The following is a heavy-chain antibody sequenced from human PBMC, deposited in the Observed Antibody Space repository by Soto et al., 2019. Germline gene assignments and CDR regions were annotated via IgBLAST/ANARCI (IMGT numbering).Heavy chain of an antibody. CDR1: GYTFTSYD. CDR2: MNPNSGNT. J-gene: IGHJ5*02. Sequence: QVQLVQSGAEVKKPGASVKVSCKASGYTFTSYDINWVRQATGQGLEWMGWMNPNSGNTGYAQKFQGRVTMTRNTSISTAYMELSSLRSEHTAVYYCARDFGVQQERPEEFDPWGQGTLVTVSS. D-gene: IGHD1-1*01. CDR3: ARDFGVQQERPEEFDP. V-gene: IGHV1-8*01.